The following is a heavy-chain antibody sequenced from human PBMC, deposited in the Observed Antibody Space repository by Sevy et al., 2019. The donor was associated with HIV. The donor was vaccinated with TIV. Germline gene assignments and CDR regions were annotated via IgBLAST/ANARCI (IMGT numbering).Heavy chain of an antibody. CDR2: IIPIFGTA. CDR1: GGTFSSYA. Sequence: ASVKVSCKASGGTFSSYAISWVRQAPGQGLEWMGGIIPIFGTANYAQKFQGRVTITADESTSTAYMELSSLRSEDTAVYYCAIARKTGSGSYYRYYYYYGMDVWGQGTTVTVSS. J-gene: IGHJ6*02. CDR3: AIARKTGSGSYYRYYYYYGMDV. V-gene: IGHV1-69*13. D-gene: IGHD3-10*01.